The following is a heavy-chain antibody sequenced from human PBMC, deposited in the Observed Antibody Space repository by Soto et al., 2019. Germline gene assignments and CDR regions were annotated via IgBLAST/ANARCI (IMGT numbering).Heavy chain of an antibody. J-gene: IGHJ6*02. CDR3: VTALRNNGNDYLFGVDF. V-gene: IGHV3-15*01. CDR2: MKKFSDIRKA. D-gene: IGHD1-20*01. CDR1: GFTFSKAI. Sequence: PGGSLRLSCAASGFTFSKAIMNWVRQAPGKGLEWVGRMKKFSDIRKADCSSSVDGRVTISRDDSKSILYLQMNRLRGGDTGIDYCVTALRNNGNDYLFGVDFWGQGTMVTVSS.